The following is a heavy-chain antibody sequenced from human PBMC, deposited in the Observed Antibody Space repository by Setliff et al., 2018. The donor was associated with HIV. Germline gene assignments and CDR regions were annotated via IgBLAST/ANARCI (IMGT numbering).Heavy chain of an antibody. CDR2: VDHYANT. Sequence: PSETLSLTCAVYGGSFTGYYCSWIRQSPGKGREWIGEVDHYANTNYSPSLKSRVTISVDKSKNQFSLKLTSVTAADTAVYYCARVAAGTYGKGDWFDPWGQGTQVTVS. CDR3: ARVAAGTYGKGDWFDP. J-gene: IGHJ5*02. CDR1: GGSFTGYY. V-gene: IGHV4-34*01. D-gene: IGHD3-10*01.